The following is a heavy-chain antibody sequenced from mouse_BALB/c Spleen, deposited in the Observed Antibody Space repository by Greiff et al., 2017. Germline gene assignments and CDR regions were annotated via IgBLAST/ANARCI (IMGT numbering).Heavy chain of an antibody. CDR3: ARLEVGGYFDY. J-gene: IGHJ2*01. V-gene: IGHV5-9-3*01. Sequence: EVKLMESGGGLVKPGGSRKLSCAASGFTFSSYAMSWVRQTPEKRREWVATISSGGSYTYYPDSVKGRFTISRDNAKNTLYLQMSSLRSEDTAMYYCARLEVGGYFDYWGQGTTLTVSS. CDR2: ISSGGSYT. D-gene: IGHD1-1*01. CDR1: GFTFSSYA.